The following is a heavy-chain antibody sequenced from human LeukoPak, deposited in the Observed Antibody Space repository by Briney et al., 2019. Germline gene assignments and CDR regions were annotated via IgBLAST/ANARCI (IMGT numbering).Heavy chain of an antibody. CDR3: ARESEVAVAGTRDLSY. CDR1: GYIFTSYA. J-gene: IGHJ4*02. CDR2: INTNTGNP. V-gene: IGHV7-4-1*02. D-gene: IGHD6-19*01. Sequence: ASVKVSCKTSGYIFTSYAMNWVRQAPGQGLEWVGWINTNTGNPAYAQGFTGRFVFSLDTSVSTAYLQISSLKAEDTAVYYCARESEVAVAGTRDLSYWGQGTLVTVSS.